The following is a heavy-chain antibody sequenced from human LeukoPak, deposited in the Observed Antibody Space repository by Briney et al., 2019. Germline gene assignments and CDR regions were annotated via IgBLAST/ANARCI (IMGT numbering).Heavy chain of an antibody. CDR1: GASINGHF. CDR2: ISYTGSS. Sequence: SETLSLTCTVSGASINGHFWSWIRQAPGKGLEWIGYISYTGSSNYNPSLKSRVSMSVDTSNSQFSLRLTSATAADTAVYYCARDSSDFFDGSGSHFLVYWGQGILVTASS. D-gene: IGHD3-22*01. CDR3: ARDSSDFFDGSGSHFLVY. J-gene: IGHJ4*02. V-gene: IGHV4-59*11.